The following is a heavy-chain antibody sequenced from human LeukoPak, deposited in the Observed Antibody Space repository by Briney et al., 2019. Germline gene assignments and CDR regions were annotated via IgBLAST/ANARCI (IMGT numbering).Heavy chain of an antibody. CDR1: GGAITSGDYS. CDR2: IYYSGTT. Sequence: SQTLSLTCSVSGGAITSGDYSWSWIRQAPGTGLEWIGCIYYSGTTHYSPSLMSRAAISLDTSKNHFSLKLTSVTAADTAVYYCARHKSSTVTWAFDYWGQGTLVTVSS. V-gene: IGHV4-30-4*01. D-gene: IGHD4-17*01. J-gene: IGHJ4*02. CDR3: ARHKSSTVTWAFDY.